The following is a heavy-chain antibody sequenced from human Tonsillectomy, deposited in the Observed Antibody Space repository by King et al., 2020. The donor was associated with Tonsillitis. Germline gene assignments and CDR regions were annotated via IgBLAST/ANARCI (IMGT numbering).Heavy chain of an antibody. Sequence: VQLVESGGGVVQPGRSLRLSCAASGFTFSSYVMHWVRQAPGKGLEWVAVISYDGSIKYYADSVKGRFTISRDNSKNTLYLQMNSLRAEDTAVYYCARGPAFPLYYYYYGMDVWGQGTTVTVSS. CDR2: ISYDGSIK. D-gene: IGHD2-2*01. V-gene: IGHV3-30-3*01. CDR3: ARGPAFPLYYYYYGMDV. J-gene: IGHJ6*02. CDR1: GFTFSSYV.